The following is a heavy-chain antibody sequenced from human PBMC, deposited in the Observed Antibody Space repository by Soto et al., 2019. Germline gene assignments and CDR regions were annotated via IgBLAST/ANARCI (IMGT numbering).Heavy chain of an antibody. CDR2: IYWSDDK. CDR1: GFSLRTSGVG. D-gene: IGHD6-19*01. V-gene: IGHV2-5*01. Sequence: SGPTLVNPTQTLTLACIFSGFSLRTSGVGVGWIRQPPGKALEWLGFIYWSDDKRYSPSLKSRLTITKDTSKNQVVLTMTNMDPVDTATYYCAKSGSSGWYGWFDPWGQGTLVTVS. J-gene: IGHJ5*02. CDR3: AKSGSSGWYGWFDP.